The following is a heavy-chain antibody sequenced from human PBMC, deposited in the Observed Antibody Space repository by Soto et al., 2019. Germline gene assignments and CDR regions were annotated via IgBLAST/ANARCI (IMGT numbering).Heavy chain of an antibody. CDR2: IRSKAYGGAT. CDR1: GIQFRDCA. CDR3: NSQPVVRGGPAGMEV. Sequence: SLKASLTPCGIQFRDCAMTLFPHAPGRGLEWVGFIRSKAYGGATEYAASVKGRFTISSDDSKSIAYLQMSSLKTEDTAVYYCNSQPVVRGGPAGMEVWGRGTTVTVSS. J-gene: IGHJ6*02. D-gene: IGHD3-10*01. V-gene: IGHV3-49*03.